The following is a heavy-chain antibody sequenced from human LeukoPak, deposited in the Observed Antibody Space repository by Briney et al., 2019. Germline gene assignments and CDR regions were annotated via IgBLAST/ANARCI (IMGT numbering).Heavy chain of an antibody. CDR2: IYHSGST. J-gene: IGHJ5*02. CDR3: ARAYSSSWYFNWFDP. D-gene: IGHD6-13*01. Sequence: SETLSLTCTVSGYSISSGYFWGWIRQPPGKGLEWIGTIYHSGSTYYNASLESRVTISVDTSKNQFPLKLSSVTAADTAVYYCARAYSSSWYFNWFDPWGQGTLVTVSS. V-gene: IGHV4-38-2*02. CDR1: GYSISSGYF.